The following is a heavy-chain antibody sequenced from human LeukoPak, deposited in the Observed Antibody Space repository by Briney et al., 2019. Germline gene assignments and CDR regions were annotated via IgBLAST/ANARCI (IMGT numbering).Heavy chain of an antibody. CDR1: GFTFSSYE. CDR3: AELGITMIGGV. V-gene: IGHV3-7*01. D-gene: IGHD3-10*02. J-gene: IGHJ6*04. CDR2: IKQDGSEK. Sequence: GGSLRLSCAASGFTFSSYEMNWVRQAPGKGLEWVANIKQDGSEKNYVDSVKGRFAISRDNAKNSLYLQMNSLRAEDTAVYYCAELGITMIGGVWGKGTMVTISS.